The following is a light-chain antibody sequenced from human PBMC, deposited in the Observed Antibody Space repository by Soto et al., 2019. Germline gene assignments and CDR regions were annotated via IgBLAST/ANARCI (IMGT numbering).Light chain of an antibody. CDR3: QQYNDWPPAIT. V-gene: IGKV3-15*01. CDR2: GAS. CDR1: QSVRRN. J-gene: IGKJ5*01. Sequence: EIVMTQSPATLAVSPGERATPSCGASQSVRRNLAWYQQRPGQAPRLLIYGASTRATGIPARFSGSGSGTEFTLTISSLQSEDFAVYYCQQYNDWPPAITFGQGTRLEIK.